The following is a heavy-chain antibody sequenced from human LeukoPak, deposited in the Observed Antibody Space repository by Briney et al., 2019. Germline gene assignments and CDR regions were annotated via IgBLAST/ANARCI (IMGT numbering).Heavy chain of an antibody. D-gene: IGHD3-16*01. CDR3: AGQGDQEKEKYYFDY. V-gene: IGHV5-51*01. CDR2: IYPGECDT. CDR1: GYSFTSYW. Sequence: GESLKISCKCSGYSFTSYWIGWVRQMPGKGLEWMGSIYPGECDTSYSPSLRGQVTISADKPISTSYLPWTRLNAATTASFYCAGQGDQEKEKYYFDYWGQGTMITVSS. J-gene: IGHJ4*02.